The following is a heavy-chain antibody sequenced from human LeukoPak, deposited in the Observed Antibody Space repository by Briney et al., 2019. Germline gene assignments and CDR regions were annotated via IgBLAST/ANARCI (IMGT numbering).Heavy chain of an antibody. V-gene: IGHV4-59*01. Sequence: SETLSLTCTVSGGSISSYYWSWIRQPPGKGLEWIGYIYYSGSTNYNPSLKSRVTISVDTSKNQFSLKLSSVTAADTAVYYCARAVNILTGYPYDAFDIWGQGTMVTVSS. CDR1: GGSISSYY. CDR3: ARAVNILTGYPYDAFDI. CDR2: IYYSGST. J-gene: IGHJ3*02. D-gene: IGHD3-9*01.